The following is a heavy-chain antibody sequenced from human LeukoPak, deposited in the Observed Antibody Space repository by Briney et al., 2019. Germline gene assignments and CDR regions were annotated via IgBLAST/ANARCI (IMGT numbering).Heavy chain of an antibody. Sequence: PGGSLRLSCAASGFTFSSYGLHWVRQAPGKGLEWVAVIWSDGSNKYYADSVKGRSTISRDNSKNTLYLQMSSLRAEDTAMYYCARASGSYDYWGQGTLVTVSS. D-gene: IGHD1-26*01. CDR3: ARASGSYDY. CDR1: GFTFSSYG. CDR2: IWSDGSNK. V-gene: IGHV3-33*01. J-gene: IGHJ4*02.